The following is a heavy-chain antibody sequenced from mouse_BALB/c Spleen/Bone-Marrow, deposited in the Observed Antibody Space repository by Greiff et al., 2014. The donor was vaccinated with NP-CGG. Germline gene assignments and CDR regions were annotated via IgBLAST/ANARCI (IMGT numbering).Heavy chain of an antibody. D-gene: IGHD1-1*01. V-gene: IGHV3-6*02. Sequence: VQLQQSGPGLVKPSQSLSLTCSVTGYSITSGYYWNWIRQFPGNKLEWMGYISYDGSNNYNPSLKNRISITRDTSKNQFFLKLNSVTTEDTATYYCVILLRWAWFAYWGQGTLVTVSA. CDR2: ISYDGSN. CDR3: VILLRWAWFAY. CDR1: GYSITSGYY. J-gene: IGHJ3*01.